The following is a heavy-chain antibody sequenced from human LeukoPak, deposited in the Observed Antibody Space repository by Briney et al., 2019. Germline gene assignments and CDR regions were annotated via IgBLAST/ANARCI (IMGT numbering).Heavy chain of an antibody. CDR1: GGSISSYY. D-gene: IGHD5-18*01. V-gene: IGHV4-4*07. J-gene: IGHJ4*02. CDR3: ARASYSCGSFYFDY. CDR2: IYTTGSI. Sequence: PSETLSLTCAVSGGSISSYYWSWIRQPAGKGLEWIGRIYTTGSIDYNPSLKSRVTMSVDTSKNQFSLNLNSVTAADTAVYYCARASYSCGSFYFDYWGQGTLVTVSS.